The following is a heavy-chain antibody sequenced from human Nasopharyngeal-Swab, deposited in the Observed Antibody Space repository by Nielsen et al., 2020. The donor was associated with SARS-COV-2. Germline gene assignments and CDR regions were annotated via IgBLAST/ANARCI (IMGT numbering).Heavy chain of an antibody. CDR1: GGSSSSSSYY. V-gene: IGHV4-39*07. CDR3: ARDDGYDLLDY. CDR2: IYYSGST. Sequence: SETLSLTCTVSGGSSSSSSYYWGWIRQPPGKGLEWIGSIYYSGSTYYNPSLKSRVTISVDTSKNQFSLKLSSVTAADTAVFYCARDDGYDLLDYWGQGTLVTVSS. J-gene: IGHJ4*02. D-gene: IGHD5-12*01.